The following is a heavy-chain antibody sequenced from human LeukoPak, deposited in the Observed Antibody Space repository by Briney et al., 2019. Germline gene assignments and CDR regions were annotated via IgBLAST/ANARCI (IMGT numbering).Heavy chain of an antibody. CDR2: IKQDGSEK. V-gene: IGHV3-7*01. J-gene: IGHJ5*02. Sequence: PGVSLRLSCAASGFTFSSYWMSWVRQAPGKGLEWVANIKQDGSEKYYVDSVKGRFTISRDNAKNSLYLQMNSLRAEDTAVYYCARGAYYYDSSGGFDPWGQGTLVTLSS. D-gene: IGHD3-22*01. CDR1: GFTFSSYW. CDR3: ARGAYYYDSSGGFDP.